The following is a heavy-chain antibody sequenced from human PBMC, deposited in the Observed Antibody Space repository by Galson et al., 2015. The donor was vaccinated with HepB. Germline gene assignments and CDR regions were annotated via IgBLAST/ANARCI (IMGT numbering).Heavy chain of an antibody. D-gene: IGHD5-24*01. J-gene: IGHJ4*02. V-gene: IGHV1-69*13. Sequence: SVKVSCKASGGTFSGYAISWVRQAPGQGLEWMGGIIPIFGTANYAQKFQGRVTITADESTSTAYMELSSLRSEDTAVYYCARVHGYNPPTDYHFDYWGQGTLVTVSS. CDR1: GGTFSGYA. CDR3: ARVHGYNPPTDYHFDY. CDR2: IIPIFGTA.